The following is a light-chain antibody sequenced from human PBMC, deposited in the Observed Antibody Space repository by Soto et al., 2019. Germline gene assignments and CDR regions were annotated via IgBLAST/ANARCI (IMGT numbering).Light chain of an antibody. CDR2: KAS. CDR1: QSISSW. Sequence: DIQMTQSPSTLSASVGDRVTITCRASQSISSWLAWYQQKPGKAPKLLIYKASSLESGVPSRFSGSGSRTEFTLTISSLQPDDFATYYCQQYNSYHTFGQGTKLEIK. V-gene: IGKV1-5*03. J-gene: IGKJ2*01. CDR3: QQYNSYHT.